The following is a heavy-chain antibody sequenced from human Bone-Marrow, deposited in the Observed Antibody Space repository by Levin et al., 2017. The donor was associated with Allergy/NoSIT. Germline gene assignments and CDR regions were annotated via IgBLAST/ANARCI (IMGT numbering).Heavy chain of an antibody. CDR3: ARRLNCGGDCYSGFNY. CDR2: IYWDDVE. CDR1: GFSLSSSGVA. Sequence: SGPTLVKPTQTLTLTCTFSGFSLSSSGVAVGWIRQPPGKALEWLALIYWDDVERYRPSLKSRLTITKDTSKNQVDLTMTNMDPVDTATYYCARRLNCGGDCYSGFNYWGQGILVTVSS. D-gene: IGHD2-21*02. V-gene: IGHV2-5*02. J-gene: IGHJ4*02.